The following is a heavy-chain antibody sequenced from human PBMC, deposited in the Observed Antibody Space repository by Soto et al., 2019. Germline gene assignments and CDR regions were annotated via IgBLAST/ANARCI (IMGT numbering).Heavy chain of an antibody. CDR2: ISSSSSTI. CDR1: GFTFSSYS. CDR3: ARARTWIQLWLIDY. J-gene: IGHJ4*02. D-gene: IGHD5-18*01. V-gene: IGHV3-48*02. Sequence: PGGSLRLSCAASGFTFSSYSMNWVRQAPGKGLEWVSYISSSSSTIYYADSVKGRFTISRDNAKNSLYLQMNSLRDEDTAVYYCARARTWIQLWLIDYWGQGTLVTVSS.